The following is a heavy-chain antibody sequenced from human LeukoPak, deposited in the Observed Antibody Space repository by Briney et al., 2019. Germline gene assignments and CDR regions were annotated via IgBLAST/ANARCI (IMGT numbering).Heavy chain of an antibody. D-gene: IGHD5-18*01. J-gene: IGHJ4*02. Sequence: ASVKVSCKASGYTFTSYGISWVRQAPGQGLEWMGWISAYNGNTNYAQKLQGRVTMTTDTSTSTAYMEPRSLRSDDTAVYYCARDLSKRGYSYGPGDYWGQGTLVTVSS. V-gene: IGHV1-18*01. CDR2: ISAYNGNT. CDR1: GYTFTSYG. CDR3: ARDLSKRGYSYGPGDY.